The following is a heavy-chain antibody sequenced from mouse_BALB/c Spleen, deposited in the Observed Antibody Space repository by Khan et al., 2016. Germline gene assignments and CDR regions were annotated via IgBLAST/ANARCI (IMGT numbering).Heavy chain of an antibody. CDR3: AYYAGSTYLGGMDY. CDR2: ISHSGST. V-gene: IGHV3-8*02. J-gene: IGHJ4*01. Sequence: EVQLQESGPSLVKLSQTLSLTCSVTGDSITSGYWNWIRKFPGNKLEYMGYISHSGSTYYNPSLKSRISITRDTSKNQYYLQLNSVTTEDTATYYCAYYAGSTYLGGMDYWGQGTLVTVS. D-gene: IGHD1-1*01. CDR1: GDSITSGY.